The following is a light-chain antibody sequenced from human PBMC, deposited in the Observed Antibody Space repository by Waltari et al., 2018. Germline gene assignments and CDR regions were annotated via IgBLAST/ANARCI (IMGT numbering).Light chain of an antibody. CDR1: QSIGSW. CDR3: QQYKTFWLT. Sequence: DIQMTQSPSTLSASVGHRVTITCRASQSIGSWLAWYQQKPGKAPKLLVYKASSLERGVPSRFSGSGSETEFTLPISSLQPEDFATYYCQQYKTFWLTFGGGTKVDIK. J-gene: IGKJ4*01. CDR2: KAS. V-gene: IGKV1-5*03.